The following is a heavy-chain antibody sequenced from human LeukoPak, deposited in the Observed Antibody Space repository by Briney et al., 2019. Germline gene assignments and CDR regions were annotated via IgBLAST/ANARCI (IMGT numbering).Heavy chain of an antibody. V-gene: IGHV4-31*03. CDR1: GGSISNAAYY. J-gene: IGHJ6*02. Sequence: SETLSLTCTVSGGSISNAAYYWSWIRQHPGKGLEWIGYIYYSGSTYYNPSLKSRVTISVDKSKNRFSLKLSSVTAADTAVYYCARDLSGYCSSTSCYLYYYYYGMDVWGQGTTVTVSS. CDR2: IYYSGST. CDR3: ARDLSGYCSSTSCYLYYYYYGMDV. D-gene: IGHD2-2*01.